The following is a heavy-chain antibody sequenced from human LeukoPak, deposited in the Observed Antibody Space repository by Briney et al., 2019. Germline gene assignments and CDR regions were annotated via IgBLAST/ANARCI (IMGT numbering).Heavy chain of an antibody. CDR2: IYYSGST. Sequence: PSETLSLTCTVSGGSISSYYWSWIRQPPGKGLEWTGYIYYSGSTSYNPSLTSRVTISVDTSKNQFSLKLSSVTAADTAVYYCARRPPGYDSGLFDYWGQGTLVTVSS. CDR3: ARRPPGYDSGLFDY. D-gene: IGHD5-12*01. CDR1: GGSISSYY. J-gene: IGHJ4*02. V-gene: IGHV4-59*08.